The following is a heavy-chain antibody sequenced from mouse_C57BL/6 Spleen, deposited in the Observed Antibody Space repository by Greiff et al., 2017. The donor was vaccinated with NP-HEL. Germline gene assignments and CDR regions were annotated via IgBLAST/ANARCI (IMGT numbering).Heavy chain of an antibody. CDR1: GYTFTDYE. Sequence: VQLHQSGAELVRPGASVTLSCKASGYTFTDYEMHWVKQTPVHGLEWIGAIDPETGGTAYNQKFKGKAILTADKSSSTAYMELRSLTSEDSAVYYCTRSDYAPYAMDYWGQGTSVTVSS. J-gene: IGHJ4*01. CDR2: IDPETGGT. CDR3: TRSDYAPYAMDY. D-gene: IGHD1-1*02. V-gene: IGHV1-15*01.